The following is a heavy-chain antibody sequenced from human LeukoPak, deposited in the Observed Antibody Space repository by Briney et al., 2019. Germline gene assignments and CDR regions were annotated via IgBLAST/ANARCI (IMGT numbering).Heavy chain of an antibody. D-gene: IGHD2-2*01. Sequence: GGSLRLSCAASGFTFSSYSMNWVRQAPGKGLEWVSYISSSSSTIYYADSVKGRFTISRDNAKNSLYLQMNSLRAEDTAVYYCARDRPICSSTSCYVGVKAFDIWGQGTMVTVSS. CDR3: ARDRPICSSTSCYVGVKAFDI. V-gene: IGHV3-48*04. CDR1: GFTFSSYS. CDR2: ISSSSSTI. J-gene: IGHJ3*02.